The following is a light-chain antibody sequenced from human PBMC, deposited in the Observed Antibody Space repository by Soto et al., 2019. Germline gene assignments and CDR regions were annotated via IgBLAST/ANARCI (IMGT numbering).Light chain of an antibody. CDR1: QSGSSSY. Sequence: EIVLTQSPGTLSLSPGERATLSCRASQSGSSSYLAWYQQKPGQAPRLLIYGASRRATGIPDRFSGSGSRTDVTLTISGLEPEDFAVYYWQQYGSSPYTFGQGTQLESK. CDR3: QQYGSSPYT. J-gene: IGKJ2*01. V-gene: IGKV3-20*01. CDR2: GAS.